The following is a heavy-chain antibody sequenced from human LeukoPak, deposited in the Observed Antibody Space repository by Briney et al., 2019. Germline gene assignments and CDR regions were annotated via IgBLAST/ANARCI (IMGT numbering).Heavy chain of an antibody. CDR2: ISWDGGST. CDR1: GFTFDDYT. V-gene: IGHV3-43*01. Sequence: GGSLRLSCAASGFTFDDYTMHWVRQAPGKGLEWVSLISWDGGSTYYADSVKGRFTISRDNSKNSLYLQMNSLRTEDTALYYCAKAPALLRFLEWPPDYWGQGTLVTVSS. D-gene: IGHD3-3*01. J-gene: IGHJ4*02. CDR3: AKAPALLRFLEWPPDY.